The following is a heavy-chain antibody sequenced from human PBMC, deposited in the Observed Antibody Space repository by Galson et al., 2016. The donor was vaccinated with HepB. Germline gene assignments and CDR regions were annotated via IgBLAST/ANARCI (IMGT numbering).Heavy chain of an antibody. CDR3: ARDRDTYGSGSDY. J-gene: IGHJ4*02. D-gene: IGHD3-10*01. Sequence: SVKVSCKASGYSFTSHSISWVRQAPGQGLEWMGYITTYSGDTYYAPNLQGRVTMTTDTSTRTAYMELSSLRSDDTAVYYCARDRDTYGSGSDYLGQGTLVTVSS. V-gene: IGHV1-18*01. CDR2: ITTYSGDT. CDR1: GYSFTSHS.